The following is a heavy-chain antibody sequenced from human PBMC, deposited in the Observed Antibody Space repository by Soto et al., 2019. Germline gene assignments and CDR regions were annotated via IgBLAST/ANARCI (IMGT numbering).Heavy chain of an antibody. CDR3: AKERSSGYYFFDY. Sequence: EVQLLESGGGLVQPGGSLRLSCAASGFTFSNYAMSWVRQAPGEGLEWVSTISGSDGSTYYADSVKGRFTISRDISKNTLYLQMNILRAEDTSIYYCAKERSSGYYFFDYWGQGTLVTVSS. J-gene: IGHJ4*02. V-gene: IGHV3-23*01. CDR1: GFTFSNYA. D-gene: IGHD5-12*01. CDR2: ISGSDGST.